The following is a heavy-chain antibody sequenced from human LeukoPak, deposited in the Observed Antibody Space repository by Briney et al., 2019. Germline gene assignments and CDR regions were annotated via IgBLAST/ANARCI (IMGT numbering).Heavy chain of an antibody. Sequence: SETLSLTCTVSGGSISSSSYYWSWIPHPPGKGLEWRGRIYYSGSTYYNPSLKGRVTISVDTSKNQFSLKLSSVTAADTAVYYCARRGYSYGFRTDYWGQGTLVTVSS. CDR2: IYYSGST. J-gene: IGHJ4*02. CDR3: ARRGYSYGFRTDY. V-gene: IGHV4-39*01. CDR1: GGSISSSSYY. D-gene: IGHD5-18*01.